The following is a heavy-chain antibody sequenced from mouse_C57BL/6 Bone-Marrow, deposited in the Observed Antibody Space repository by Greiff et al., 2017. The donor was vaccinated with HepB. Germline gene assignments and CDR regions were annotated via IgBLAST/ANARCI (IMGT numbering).Heavy chain of an antibody. Sequence: EVKLMESGPGLVKPSQSLSLTCSVTGYSITSGYYWNWIRQFPGNKLEWMGYISYDGSNNYNPSLKNRISITRDTSKNQFFLKLNSVTTEDTATYYCARVWDDDYDRAYWGQGTLVTVSA. J-gene: IGHJ3*01. CDR2: ISYDGSN. V-gene: IGHV3-6*01. D-gene: IGHD2-4*01. CDR1: GYSITSGYY. CDR3: ARVWDDDYDRAY.